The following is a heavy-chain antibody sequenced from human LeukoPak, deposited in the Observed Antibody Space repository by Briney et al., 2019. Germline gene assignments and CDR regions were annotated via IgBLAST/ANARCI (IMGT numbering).Heavy chain of an antibody. Sequence: PSQTLSLTCTVSGGSISSGSYYWSWIRQPAGKGVEWIGRIYTSGSTNYNPSLKSRATISVDTSKNQFSLKLSSVTAADTAVYYCARQTGSGLFTLPGGQGTLVTVSS. V-gene: IGHV4-61*02. D-gene: IGHD3/OR15-3a*01. CDR2: IYTSGST. CDR1: GGSISSGSYY. CDR3: ARQTGSGLFTLP. J-gene: IGHJ4*02.